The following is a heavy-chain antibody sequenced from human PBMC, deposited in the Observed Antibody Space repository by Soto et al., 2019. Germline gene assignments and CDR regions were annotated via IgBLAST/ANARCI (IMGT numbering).Heavy chain of an antibody. J-gene: IGHJ5*02. D-gene: IGHD3-16*01. CDR2: IGPYGNTI. V-gene: IGHV3-11*01. CDR3: ARDDYTYGVS. Sequence: QVHLVESGGGMVKPGAPLRISCAASRFSFRDYFMSWIRQAPGKGLEWISYIGPYGNTIYYADSVKGRFVISRDDTTNSLFLQMDNRRADDTAVYYCARDDYTYGVSWGQGTLVTVSS. CDR1: RFSFRDYF.